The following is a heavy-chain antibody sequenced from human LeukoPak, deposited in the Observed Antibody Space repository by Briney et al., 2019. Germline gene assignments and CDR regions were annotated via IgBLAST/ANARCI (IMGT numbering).Heavy chain of an antibody. D-gene: IGHD1-1*01. CDR2: IKQDGSEK. CDR3: ARADLTSGYDDY. J-gene: IGHJ4*02. Sequence: PGGSLRLSCAASGVTLSSYWMSWGRQAPGKGLEWMANIKQDGSEKYYVDSVKGRFTISRDNAKNSLYLQMNSLRAEDTAVYYCARADLTSGYDDYWGQGTLVNVSS. CDR1: GVTLSSYW. V-gene: IGHV3-7*01.